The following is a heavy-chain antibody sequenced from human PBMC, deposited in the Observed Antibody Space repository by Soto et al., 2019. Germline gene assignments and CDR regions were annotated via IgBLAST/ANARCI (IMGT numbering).Heavy chain of an antibody. D-gene: IGHD6-19*01. CDR2: IYYSGSP. CDR3: ARGGSSAWHNWFDP. V-gene: IGHV4-59*01. J-gene: IGHJ5*02. CDR1: AGSLNSYY. Sequence: SQSRSPTCPVSAGSLNSYYCRWIRQPPGKGLEWIGSIYYSGSPNYNPSLKSRVTISVDTSTNQFSLKLSSVTAADTAVYYCARGGSSAWHNWFDPWGQGTLVTVSS.